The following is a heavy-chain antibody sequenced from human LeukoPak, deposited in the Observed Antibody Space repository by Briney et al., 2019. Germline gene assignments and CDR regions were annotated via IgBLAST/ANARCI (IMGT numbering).Heavy chain of an antibody. CDR3: ARVRGGSDDAFDI. CDR2: IVPIFGTA. D-gene: IGHD2-15*01. V-gene: IGHV1-69*01. CDR1: GGTFSSYA. J-gene: IGHJ3*02. Sequence: SVKVSCKASGGTFSSYAISWVRQAPGQGLEWMGGIVPIFGTANYAQKFQGRVTITADESTSTAYMELSSLRSEDTAVYYCARVRGGSDDAFDIWGQGTMVTVSS.